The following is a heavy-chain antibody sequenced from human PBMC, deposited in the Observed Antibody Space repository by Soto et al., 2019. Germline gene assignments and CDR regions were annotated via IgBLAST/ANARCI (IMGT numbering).Heavy chain of an antibody. Sequence: GGSLRLSCAASGFTFSSYSMNWVRQAPGKGLEWVSYISSSSSTIYYADSVKGQFTISRDNAKNSLYLQMNSLRDEDTAVYYCARDLRYSLTYDYYYGMDVWGQGTTVTVSS. V-gene: IGHV3-48*02. CDR2: ISSSSSTI. CDR3: ARDLRYSLTYDYYYGMDV. J-gene: IGHJ6*02. CDR1: GFTFSSYS. D-gene: IGHD5-18*01.